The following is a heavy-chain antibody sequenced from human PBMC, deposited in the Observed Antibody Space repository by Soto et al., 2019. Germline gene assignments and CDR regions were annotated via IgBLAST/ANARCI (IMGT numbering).Heavy chain of an antibody. CDR1: GYTLSELS. CDR2: FEPENGET. V-gene: IGHV1-24*01. J-gene: IGHJ3*02. Sequence: ASVKVSCKVAGYTLSELSMHWARQAPGKGLEWMGGFEPENGETIYAQKFQGRVTMTEDTSTDTAHMELSSLRSEDTAVYYCAIVKRRGAFDIWGQGTMVTVSS. CDR3: AIVKRRGAFDI.